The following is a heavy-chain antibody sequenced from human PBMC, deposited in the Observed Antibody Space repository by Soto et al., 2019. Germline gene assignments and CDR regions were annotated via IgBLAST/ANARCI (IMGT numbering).Heavy chain of an antibody. J-gene: IGHJ6*02. CDR3: ARVVPAAAYYYYYGMDV. D-gene: IGHD2-2*01. V-gene: IGHV4-59*08. Sequence: SETLSLTCTVSGGSISSYYWSWIRQPPGKGLEWIGYIYYSGSTNYNPSLKSRVTISVDTSKNQFSLKLSSVTAADTAVYYCARVVPAAAYYYYYGMDVWGQGTTVTVSS. CDR2: IYYSGST. CDR1: GGSISSYY.